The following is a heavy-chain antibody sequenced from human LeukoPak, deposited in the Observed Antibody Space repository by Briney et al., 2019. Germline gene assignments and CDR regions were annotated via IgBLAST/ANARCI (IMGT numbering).Heavy chain of an antibody. Sequence: SVKVSCKASGGTFNSYAISWVRQAPGQGLEWMGRIIPIFGTANYAQKFQGRVTITTDESTSTAYMELSSLRSEDTAVYYCARVGGYSYGSHFDYWGQGTLVTVSS. CDR2: IIPIFGTA. J-gene: IGHJ4*02. CDR1: GGTFNSYA. V-gene: IGHV1-69*05. D-gene: IGHD5-18*01. CDR3: ARVGGYSYGSHFDY.